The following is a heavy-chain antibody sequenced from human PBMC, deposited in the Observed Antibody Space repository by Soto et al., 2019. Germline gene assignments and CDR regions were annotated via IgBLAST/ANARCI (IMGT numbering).Heavy chain of an antibody. CDR1: GFSLSTSGMC. D-gene: IGHD4-17*01. Sequence: ESGPTLVNPTQTLTLTCTFSGFSLSTSGMCVSWIRQPPGKALEWLALIDWDDDKYYSTSLKTRLTISKDTSKNQVVLTMTNMDPVDTATYYCARNPLDYGDYVGYFDYWGQGTLVTVSS. CDR3: ARNPLDYGDYVGYFDY. V-gene: IGHV2-70*01. CDR2: IDWDDDK. J-gene: IGHJ4*02.